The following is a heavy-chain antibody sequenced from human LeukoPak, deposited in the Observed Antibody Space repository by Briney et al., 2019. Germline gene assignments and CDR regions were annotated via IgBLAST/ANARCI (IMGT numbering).Heavy chain of an antibody. CDR2: IRSRAYGGTT. CDR1: GFTFGDYA. CDR3: SREEGGSCNF. V-gene: IGHV3-49*04. D-gene: IGHD2-15*01. Sequence: PGGSLRLACTASGFTFGDYAMSWVRQAPGKGLGWVCFIRSRAYGGTTEYAASVKGRFTISRDDSKSIAYLQMNSLKTEDTAVYYCSREEGGSCNFWGQGTLVTVSS. J-gene: IGHJ4*02.